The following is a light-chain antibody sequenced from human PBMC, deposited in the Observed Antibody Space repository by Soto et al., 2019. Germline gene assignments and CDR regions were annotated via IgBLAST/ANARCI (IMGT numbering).Light chain of an antibody. CDR1: QRVSSH. J-gene: IGKJ1*01. V-gene: IGKV3-15*01. Sequence: ETLMTQSPVTLSVSPGDTATLSCGASQRVSSHLAWYQQKPGQAPRLLIYAASTRATGIPVRLSGSGSETEFTITIRSMKSEDSELYYCHQYNNWTWTFGQGTKVDIK. CDR2: AAS. CDR3: HQYNNWTWT.